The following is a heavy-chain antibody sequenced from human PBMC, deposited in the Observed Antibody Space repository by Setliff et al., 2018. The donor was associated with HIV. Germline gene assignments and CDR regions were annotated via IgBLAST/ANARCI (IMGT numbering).Heavy chain of an antibody. J-gene: IGHJ5*02. D-gene: IGHD4-17*01. CDR1: GGSFPAYY. CDR2: INYSGDT. CDR3: VRQHGDYAFGP. V-gene: IGHV4-34*01. Sequence: SETLSLTCAVYGGSFPAYYWNWVRQPPGKGLEWIGEINYSGDTTYNTSLKSRVNMFIDTSKKQFSLKVASVTAADTAVYYCVRQHGDYAFGPWGQGTLVTVSS.